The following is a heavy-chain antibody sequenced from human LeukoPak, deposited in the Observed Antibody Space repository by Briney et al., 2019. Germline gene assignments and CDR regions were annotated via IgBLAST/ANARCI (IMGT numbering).Heavy chain of an antibody. D-gene: IGHD2-21*02. CDR2: IFTSGNT. V-gene: IGHV4-31*03. Sequence: SETLSLTCTVSGDSLNSGNYYWTWIRQHPGKGLEWIGYIFTSGNTYYNPSLKGRLLTPVDTSKSQFSLRLTSVTAADTAVYYCARATLRGDPFDFWGQGIQVTVSS. J-gene: IGHJ4*02. CDR1: GDSLNSGNYY. CDR3: ARATLRGDPFDF.